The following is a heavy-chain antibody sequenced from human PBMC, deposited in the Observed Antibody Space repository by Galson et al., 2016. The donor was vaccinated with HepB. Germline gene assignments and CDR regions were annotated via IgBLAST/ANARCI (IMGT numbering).Heavy chain of an antibody. CDR1: GFTFSSYA. CDR2: ISGSGATGNGT. V-gene: IGHV3-23*01. J-gene: IGHJ6*03. D-gene: IGHD2-2*01. CDR3: AKETSVVPAAMPHYMDV. Sequence: SLRLSCAASGFTFSSYAMSWVRQAPGKGLDWVSTISGSGATGNGTYYVDSVKGRFTISRDNSKNTLYLQMNRLRAEDTAVYHCAKETSVVPAAMPHYMDVWGKGTAVTVSS.